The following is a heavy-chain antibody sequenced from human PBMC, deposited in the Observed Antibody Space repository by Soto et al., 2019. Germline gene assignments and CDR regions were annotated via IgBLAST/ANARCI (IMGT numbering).Heavy chain of an antibody. CDR1: GYTFTSYD. D-gene: IGHD3-3*01. V-gene: IGHV1-8*01. J-gene: IGHJ6*02. Sequence: GASVKVSCKASGYTFTSYDINWVRQATGQGLEWMGWMNPNSGNTGYAQKFQGRVTMTRNTSISTAYMELSSLRSEDTAVYYCARDSVLRFLEWSHYYYYGMDVWGQGTTVTVS. CDR2: MNPNSGNT. CDR3: ARDSVLRFLEWSHYYYYGMDV.